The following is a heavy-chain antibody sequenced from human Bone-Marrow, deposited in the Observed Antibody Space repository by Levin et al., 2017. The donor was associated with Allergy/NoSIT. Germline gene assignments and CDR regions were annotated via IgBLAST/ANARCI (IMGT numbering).Heavy chain of an antibody. CDR1: GFTLSSYS. CDR3: ARDRIQIWSYVGTFDI. D-gene: IGHD5-18*01. Sequence: LSLTCAASGFTLSSYSMHWVRQAPGKGLEWVAIISYDGNIKDYVDSVKGRFTISRDSSKNALFLQMNSLRPEDTAVYYCARDRIQIWSYVGTFDIWGRGTMVTVSS. V-gene: IGHV3-30-3*01. CDR2: ISYDGNIK. J-gene: IGHJ3*02.